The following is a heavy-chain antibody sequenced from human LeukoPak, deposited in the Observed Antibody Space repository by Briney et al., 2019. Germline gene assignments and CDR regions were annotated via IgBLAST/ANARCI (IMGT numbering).Heavy chain of an antibody. CDR3: VRACDRSSCPYYFDS. D-gene: IGHD3-22*01. J-gene: IGHJ4*02. Sequence: GGSLRLSCAASGFTFSSYWMSWVRQAPGKGLEWVANIKQDGVEKYHVDSVKGRFTISRDNAKKSLYLQMNSLRAGDTAVYYCVRACDRSSCPYYFDSWGQGTLSPSPQ. V-gene: IGHV3-7*03. CDR1: GFTFSSYW. CDR2: IKQDGVEK.